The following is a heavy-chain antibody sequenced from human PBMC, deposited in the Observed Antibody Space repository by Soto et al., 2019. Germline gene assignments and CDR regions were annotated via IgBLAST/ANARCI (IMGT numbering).Heavy chain of an antibody. CDR2: ISGGGDST. J-gene: IGHJ4*02. V-gene: IGHV3-23*01. Sequence: GGSLRLSCAAPGSTFSNYAMSWVRQAPGKGLEWVSGISGGGDSTYYADSVKGRFTISRDNSKNTLYLQMNSLRGEDTAVYYCAVRYGYDFGSVVGWGQGTLVTVSS. CDR1: GSTFSNYA. CDR3: AVRYGYDFGSVVG. D-gene: IGHD5-12*01.